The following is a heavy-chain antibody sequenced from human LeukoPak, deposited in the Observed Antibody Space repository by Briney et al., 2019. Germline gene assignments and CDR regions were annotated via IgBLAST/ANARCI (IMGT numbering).Heavy chain of an antibody. CDR1: GFSLSTSGLG. J-gene: IGHJ4*02. CDR2: IYWTDDR. Sequence: SGPTLVNPTQTLTLTCTFSGFSLSTSGLGVGWIRQPPGKALEWLTHIYWTDDRRYTPSLKSRLTITKDTSKNQVVLTMTNIDSVYTATYYCAHQYYYDSSFYYWGQGTLVTVSS. D-gene: IGHD3-22*01. CDR3: AHQYYYDSSFYY. V-gene: IGHV2-5*01.